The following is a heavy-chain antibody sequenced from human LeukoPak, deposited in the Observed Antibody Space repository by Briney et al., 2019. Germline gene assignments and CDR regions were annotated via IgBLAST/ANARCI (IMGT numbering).Heavy chain of an antibody. Sequence: SETLSLTCTVSGGFFTNYYWSWIRQPPGMGMEWIGYIYYRGSTNYNPSLKSRVTISLDTSRNQFSLKLTSVTPADTAVYYCARHYFDSGAYYAIDAFTVWGRGTMVTVSS. CDR1: GGFFTNYY. CDR3: ARHYFDSGAYYAIDAFTV. J-gene: IGHJ3*01. D-gene: IGHD3-22*01. CDR2: IYYRGST. V-gene: IGHV4-59*01.